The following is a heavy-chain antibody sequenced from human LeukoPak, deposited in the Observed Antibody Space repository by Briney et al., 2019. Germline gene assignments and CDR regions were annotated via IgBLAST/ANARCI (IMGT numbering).Heavy chain of an antibody. D-gene: IGHD3-22*01. J-gene: IGHJ3*02. Sequence: GGALRLSCEASGFTFSDYYISWIREAPGKGLEWVSYISSRGSTIYYAHSVKGRFTISRGNAKKSLFLQMNSLRPEDTAVYYCARMYYYYSSSYHDAFDIWGQGTMVTVSS. V-gene: IGHV3-11*04. CDR1: GFTFSDYY. CDR3: ARMYYYYSSSYHDAFDI. CDR2: ISSRGSTI.